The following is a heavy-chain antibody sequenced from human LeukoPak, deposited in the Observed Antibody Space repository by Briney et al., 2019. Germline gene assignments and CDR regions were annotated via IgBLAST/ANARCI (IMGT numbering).Heavy chain of an antibody. J-gene: IGHJ3*02. CDR2: IYYSGST. Sequence: SETLSLTCSVSGGSISSYYWSWIRQPPGKGLEWIGYIYYSGSTNYNPSLKSRVTMTVDTSKNQFSLKLTSVTAADTAVYYCARLRPVAGYDAFDIWGHGTMVTVSS. CDR1: GGSISSYY. D-gene: IGHD6-19*01. CDR3: ARLRPVAGYDAFDI. V-gene: IGHV4-59*08.